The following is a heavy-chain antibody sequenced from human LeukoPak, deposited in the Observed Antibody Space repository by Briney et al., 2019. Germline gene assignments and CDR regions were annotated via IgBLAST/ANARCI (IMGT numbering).Heavy chain of an antibody. D-gene: IGHD6-13*01. CDR2: ISYDGSNK. V-gene: IGHV3-30*01. CDR1: GFTFSSYA. J-gene: IGHJ4*02. CDR3: ARSRVRGAAAGTFDY. Sequence: GGSLRLSRAASGFTFSSYAMHWVRQAPGKGLEWVAVISYDGSNKYYADSVKGRFTISRDNSKNTLYLQMNSLRAEDTAVYYCARSRVRGAAAGTFDYWGQGTLVTVSS.